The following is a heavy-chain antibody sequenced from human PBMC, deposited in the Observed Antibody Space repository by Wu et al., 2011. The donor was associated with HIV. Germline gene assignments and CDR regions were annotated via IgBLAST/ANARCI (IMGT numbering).Heavy chain of an antibody. D-gene: IGHD5-18*01. CDR3: ARDGSYGHWYLDL. Sequence: QVQVVQSGPEVKKPGSSVKVSCKVSGGTFSSYGIDWVRQAPGQRFEWMGRIIPMFGTTNYAQKFQGRVTITADESTSTAYMELSNVRSEDTAVYYCARDGSYGHWYLDLWGRGTLVTVSS. J-gene: IGHJ2*01. V-gene: IGHV1-69*15. CDR2: IIPMFGTT. CDR1: GGTFSSYG.